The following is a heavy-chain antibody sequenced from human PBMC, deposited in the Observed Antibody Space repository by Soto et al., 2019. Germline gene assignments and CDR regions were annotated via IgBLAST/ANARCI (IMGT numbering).Heavy chain of an antibody. CDR1: GFSFSSYG. CDR3: AKQECGWNDPFYF. D-gene: IGHD1-1*01. J-gene: IGHJ4*03. CDR2: ISYDGTDV. Sequence: QVQLVESGGGVVQPGRSLRLSCAASGFSFSSYGMHWVRQAPGKGLEWVAMISYDGTDVYYADSVKGRFTISRDNSKNAVHMQMSRMRPEDTAVYYCAKQECGWNDPFYFWGQGTLVTVSS. V-gene: IGHV3-30*18.